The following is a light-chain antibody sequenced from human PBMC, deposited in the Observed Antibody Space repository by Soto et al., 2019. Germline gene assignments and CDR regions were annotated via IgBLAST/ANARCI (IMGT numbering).Light chain of an antibody. CDR3: QQYNSSPLT. J-gene: IGKJ2*01. V-gene: IGKV1-5*03. CDR1: QSISSW. CDR2: KAS. Sequence: DIQMTQSPSTLSASVGDRVTITCRASQSISSWLAWYQQKPGKAPKLLIYKASSLESGVPSRFSGSGSGTEFTPTISSLQPDDFATYYCQQYNSSPLTFGQGTKLEIK.